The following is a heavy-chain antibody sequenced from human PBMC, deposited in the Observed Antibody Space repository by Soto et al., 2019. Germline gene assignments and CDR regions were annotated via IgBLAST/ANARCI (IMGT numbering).Heavy chain of an antibody. V-gene: IGHV4-39*01. J-gene: IGHJ6*02. CDR3: ARLTYSYGYYYYYGMDV. CDR2: IYYSGST. D-gene: IGHD5-18*01. CDR1: GGSISSSSYY. Sequence: PSETLSLTCTVSGGSISSSSYYWGWIRQPPGKGLEWIGSIYYSGSTYYNPSLKSRVTISVDTSKNQFSLKLSSVTAADTAVYYCARLTYSYGYYYYYGMDVWGQGTTVTSP.